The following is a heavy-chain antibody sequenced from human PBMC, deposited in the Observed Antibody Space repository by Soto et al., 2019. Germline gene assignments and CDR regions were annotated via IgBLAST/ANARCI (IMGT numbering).Heavy chain of an antibody. CDR2: ISSSSTI. CDR3: ARDPRSLYGV. Sequence: WWSLRLSCSASVFTFSSYSMNWVRQAPGKGLEWVSYISSSSTIYYADSVKGRFTISRDNAKNSLYLQMNSLRDEDTAVYYCARDPRSLYGVWGQGTTVTVSS. CDR1: VFTFSSYS. J-gene: IGHJ6*02. D-gene: IGHD2-8*01. V-gene: IGHV3-48*02.